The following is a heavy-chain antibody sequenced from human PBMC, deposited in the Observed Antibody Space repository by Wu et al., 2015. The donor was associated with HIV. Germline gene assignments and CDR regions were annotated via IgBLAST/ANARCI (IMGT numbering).Heavy chain of an antibody. D-gene: IGHD5-18*01. J-gene: IGHJ5*02. CDR3: ARGADTAMVTAWFDP. CDR2: INPNSGGT. V-gene: IGHV1-2*02. CDR1: GYTFTGYY. Sequence: QVQLVQSGAEVKKPGASVKVSCKASGYTFTGYYMHWVRQAPGQGLEWMGWINPNSGGTNYAQKFQGRVTMTRDTSISTAYMELSRLRSDDTAVYYCARGADTAMVTAWFDPWGQGTLVTVSS.